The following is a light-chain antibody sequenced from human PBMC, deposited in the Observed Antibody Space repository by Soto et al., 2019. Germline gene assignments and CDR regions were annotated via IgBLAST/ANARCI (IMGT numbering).Light chain of an antibody. CDR3: QQYNSYSRT. CDR1: QSISSW. V-gene: IGKV1-5*03. J-gene: IGKJ1*01. CDR2: KAS. Sequence: DIQMTQSPSTLSASVGDRVTITCRASQSISSWLAWYQQKPGKAPEVLIYKASSLESGVPSRLSGSGSGKELTLTLSSLQPDDFATYCRQQYNSYSRTFGQGTKVEIK.